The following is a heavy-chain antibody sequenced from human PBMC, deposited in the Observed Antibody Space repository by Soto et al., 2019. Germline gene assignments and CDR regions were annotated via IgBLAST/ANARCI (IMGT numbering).Heavy chain of an antibody. J-gene: IGHJ4*02. V-gene: IGHV3-7*03. CDR2: INQDGSGT. CDR1: EXTFISSL. D-gene: IGHD6-19*01. CDR3: ARYFRGSGRYFFDH. Sequence: GSLRLSCMASEXTFISSLMCWVRQAPGKGLEWVANINQDGSGTYYVDSVKGRFTISRDNAKNSLYLQMNSLSEEDTALYYCARYFRGSGRYFFDHWGQGTLVTVSA.